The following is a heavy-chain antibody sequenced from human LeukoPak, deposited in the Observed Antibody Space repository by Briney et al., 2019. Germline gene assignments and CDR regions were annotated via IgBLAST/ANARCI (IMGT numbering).Heavy chain of an antibody. J-gene: IGHJ4*02. CDR3: AVGGTGYYTFDY. V-gene: IGHV1-46*01. D-gene: IGHD3/OR15-3a*01. CDR2: MNPSGGST. Sequence: GASVKVSCKASGYTFTTYYMHWVRQAPGQGLEWMGIMNPSGGSTNYAQNFQGRLTMTRDTSISTGYMELGRLKSDDTAVYYCAVGGTGYYTFDYWGQGTLVTVSS. CDR1: GYTFTTYY.